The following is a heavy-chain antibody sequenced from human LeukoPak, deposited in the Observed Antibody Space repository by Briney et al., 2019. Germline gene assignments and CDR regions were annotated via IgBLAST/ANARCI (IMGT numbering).Heavy chain of an antibody. V-gene: IGHV4-34*01. D-gene: IGHD2-15*01. CDR2: INHSGST. Sequence: SETLSLTCAVYGGSFSGYYWSWIRQPPGKGLEWIGEINHSGSTNYNPSLKSRVTISVDTSKNQFSLQLNSVTPEDTAVYYCARGEPPATGRTNWFDPWGQGTLVTVSS. J-gene: IGHJ5*02. CDR3: ARGEPPATGRTNWFDP. CDR1: GGSFSGYY.